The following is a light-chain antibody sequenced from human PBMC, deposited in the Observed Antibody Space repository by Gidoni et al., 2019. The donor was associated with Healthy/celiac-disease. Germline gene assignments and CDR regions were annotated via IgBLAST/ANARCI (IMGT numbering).Light chain of an antibody. Sequence: DSQMTQSPSALSASVGDRVTLTCRASQSISSYLNWYQQKPVKAPKLLIYAASSLQSGVPSRFSGSGSGTDFTLTISSLQPEYFATYYCQQSYSTPRYSFGQGTKLEIK. CDR1: QSISSY. V-gene: IGKV1-39*01. CDR3: QQSYSTPRYS. CDR2: AAS. J-gene: IGKJ2*03.